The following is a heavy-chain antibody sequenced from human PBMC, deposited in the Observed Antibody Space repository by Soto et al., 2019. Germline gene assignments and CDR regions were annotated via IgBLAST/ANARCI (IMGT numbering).Heavy chain of an antibody. J-gene: IGHJ4*02. Sequence: GASVKVSCKASGYTFSNYYMRWVRQAPGQGLEWMGGINPNGDTTYYAQKFLGRLTVTRDTSTSTVYMELSSLRSDDTAVYYCAREGATAATMFDYWGQGTLVTVSS. CDR2: INPNGDTT. CDR1: GYTFSNYY. CDR3: AREGATAATMFDY. D-gene: IGHD2-15*01. V-gene: IGHV1-46*01.